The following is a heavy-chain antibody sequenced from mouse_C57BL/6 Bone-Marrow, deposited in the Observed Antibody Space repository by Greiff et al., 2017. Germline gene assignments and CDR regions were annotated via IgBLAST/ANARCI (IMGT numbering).Heavy chain of an antibody. V-gene: IGHV5-4*01. CDR3: ASDGEWAY. Sequence: EVQLQESGGGLVKPGGSLKLSCAASGFTFSSYAMSWVRQTPEKRLEWVATISDGGSYTYYPDNVKGRFTISRDNAKNNLYLQMSHLKSEDTAMYYCASDGEWAYWGQGTLVTVSA. CDR1: GFTFSSYA. CDR2: ISDGGSYT. J-gene: IGHJ3*01.